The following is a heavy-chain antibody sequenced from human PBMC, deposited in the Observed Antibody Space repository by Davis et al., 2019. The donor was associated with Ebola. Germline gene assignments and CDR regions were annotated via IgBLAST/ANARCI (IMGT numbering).Heavy chain of an antibody. D-gene: IGHD3-9*01. CDR1: GFTFSGSA. V-gene: IGHV3-73*01. J-gene: IGHJ6*02. Sequence: GESLKISCAASGFTFSGSAMHWVRQASGKGLEWVGRIRSKANSYATAYAASVKGRFTISRDNAKNSLYLQMKSLRAEDTAVYYCARTDYDILFYGMDVWGQGTTVTVSS. CDR3: ARTDYDILFYGMDV. CDR2: IRSKANSYAT.